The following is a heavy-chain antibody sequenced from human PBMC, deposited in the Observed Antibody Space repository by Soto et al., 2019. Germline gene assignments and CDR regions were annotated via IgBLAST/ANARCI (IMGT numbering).Heavy chain of an antibody. J-gene: IGHJ4*02. CDR2: IWYDGSTK. Sequence: PGGSLRLSCAASGFFFNSYGMHWVRQAPGKGLEWVAVIWYDGSTKHYADSVKGRFTISRDNSKSMLYLQMNSLRAEDTAVYYCAREVDTGYASDYWGQGNLVTVSS. CDR1: GFFFNSYG. CDR3: AREVDTGYASDY. D-gene: IGHD5-12*01. V-gene: IGHV3-33*01.